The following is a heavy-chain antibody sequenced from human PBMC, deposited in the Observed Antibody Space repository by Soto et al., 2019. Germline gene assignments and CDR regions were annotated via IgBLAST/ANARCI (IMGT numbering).Heavy chain of an antibody. V-gene: IGHV1-18*01. D-gene: IGHD6-13*01. Sequence: VQLVQSGVEVKKPGASVKVSCKASGYTFTNYGISWVRQAPGQGLEWMGWINTYNANTNYAQKVQGRVTLTTETSTSTAYMELRSLRPDDTAVYYCARDLLYSTRSTVRFDIWGQWTMLTVSS. CDR1: GYTFTNYG. CDR2: INTYNANT. CDR3: ARDLLYSTRSTVRFDI. J-gene: IGHJ3*02.